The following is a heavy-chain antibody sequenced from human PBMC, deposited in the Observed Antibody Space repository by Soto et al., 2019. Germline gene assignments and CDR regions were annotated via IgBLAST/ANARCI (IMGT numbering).Heavy chain of an antibody. CDR3: ARGTAWLQLHGFDY. V-gene: IGHV1-69*13. CDR1: GGTFSSYS. D-gene: IGHD5-12*01. CDR2: IIPIFGTA. Sequence: GASVKVSCKASGGTFSSYSISWVRQAPGQGLEWMGGIIPIFGTANYAQKFQGRVTITADESTSTAYMELSSLRSQDTAVYYCARGTAWLQLHGFDYWRRGPMVTVSS. J-gene: IGHJ4*02.